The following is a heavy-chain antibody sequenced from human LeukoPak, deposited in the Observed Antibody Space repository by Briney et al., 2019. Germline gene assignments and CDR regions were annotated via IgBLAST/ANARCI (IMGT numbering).Heavy chain of an antibody. Sequence: SVKVSCKASGGTFNNFAFSWVRQAPGQGLEWMGGTLPIFGTANYAQKFQGRVTVTADESTSTAYMELNSLTSEDTAVYYCASRQQQLYNWFDPWGQGTLVTVSS. D-gene: IGHD6-13*01. J-gene: IGHJ5*02. CDR3: ASRQQQLYNWFDP. CDR1: GGTFNNFA. CDR2: TLPIFGTA. V-gene: IGHV1-69*13.